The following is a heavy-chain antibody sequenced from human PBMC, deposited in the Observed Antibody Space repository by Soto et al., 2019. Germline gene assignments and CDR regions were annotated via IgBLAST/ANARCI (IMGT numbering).Heavy chain of an antibody. CDR3: AREGGGYRFDY. CDR1: GASFGTYY. CDR2: IFYSGHL. J-gene: IGHJ4*02. D-gene: IGHD1-26*01. Sequence: QVQLQESGPGLVKPSETLSLTCAVSGASFGTYYWSWIRQPPGKGLEWIGYIFYSGHLKYNPSLKGRLTISVAPAKNQISLRLTPATAADPAVYYCAREGGGYRFDYWGQGTLVTVSA. V-gene: IGHV4-59*12.